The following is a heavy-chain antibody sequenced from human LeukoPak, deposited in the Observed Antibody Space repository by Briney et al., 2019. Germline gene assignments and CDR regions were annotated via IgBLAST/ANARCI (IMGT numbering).Heavy chain of an antibody. J-gene: IGHJ6*02. D-gene: IGHD2-15*01. CDR2: IYYSGST. Sequence: PSETLSLTCTVSGGSISSYYWSWIRQPPGKGLEWIGYIYYSGSTNYNPSLKSRVTISVDTSKNQFSLKLSSVTAADTAVYYCARDHRWPGLYYYYGMDVWGQGTTVTVSS. CDR1: GGSISSYY. CDR3: ARDHRWPGLYYYYGMDV. V-gene: IGHV4-59*01.